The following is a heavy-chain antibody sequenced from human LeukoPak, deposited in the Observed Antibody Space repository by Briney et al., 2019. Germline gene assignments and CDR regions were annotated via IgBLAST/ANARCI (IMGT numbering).Heavy chain of an antibody. D-gene: IGHD2-2*02. CDR2: ISSSSSYI. CDR1: VFTFSSYS. Sequence: PGGSVRLSCAASVFTFSSYSMNWVRQAPGKGLAWVSSISSSSSYIYYADSVKGRFTISRDNAKNSLYLQMNSLRAEDTAVYYCARDKSCSSTSCYIYYYYYGMDVWGQGTTVTVSS. CDR3: ARDKSCSSTSCYIYYYYYGMDV. V-gene: IGHV3-21*01. J-gene: IGHJ6*02.